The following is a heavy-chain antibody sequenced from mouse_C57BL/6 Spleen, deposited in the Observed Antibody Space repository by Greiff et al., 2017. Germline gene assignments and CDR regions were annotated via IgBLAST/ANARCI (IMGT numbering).Heavy chain of an antibody. V-gene: IGHV5-16*01. D-gene: IGHD1-1*02. CDR1: GFTFSDYY. CDR2: INYDGSST. J-gene: IGHJ1*03. Sequence: EVHLVESEGGLVQPGSSMKLSCTASGFTFSDYYMAWVRQVPEKGLEWVANINYDGSSTYYLDSLKSRFIISRDNAKNILYLQMSSLKSEATATYYCARDGGYYWYFDVWGTGTTVTVSS. CDR3: ARDGGYYWYFDV.